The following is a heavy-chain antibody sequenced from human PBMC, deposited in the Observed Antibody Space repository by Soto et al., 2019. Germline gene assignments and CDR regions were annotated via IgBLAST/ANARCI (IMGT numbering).Heavy chain of an antibody. V-gene: IGHV4-59*01. CDR3: ARGFYDSPDYYFDY. CDR2: IYYSGST. CDR1: GGSISSYY. J-gene: IGHJ4*02. D-gene: IGHD3-22*01. Sequence: TSETLSLTCTVSGGSISSYYWSWIRQPPGKGLEWIGYIYYSGSTNYNPSLKSRVTISVDTSKNQFSLKLSSVTAADTAVYYCARGFYDSPDYYFDYWGQGTLVTVSS.